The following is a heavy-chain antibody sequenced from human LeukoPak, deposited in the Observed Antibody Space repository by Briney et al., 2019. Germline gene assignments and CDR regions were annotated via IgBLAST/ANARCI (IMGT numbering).Heavy chain of an antibody. CDR3: ARDSSSSQTVFDY. Sequence: YISSSGSTIYYADSVKGRFTISRDNAKNSLYLQMNSLRAEDTAVYYCARDSSSSQTVFDYWGQGTLVTVSS. J-gene: IGHJ4*02. CDR2: ISSSGSTI. V-gene: IGHV3-11*01. D-gene: IGHD6-6*01.